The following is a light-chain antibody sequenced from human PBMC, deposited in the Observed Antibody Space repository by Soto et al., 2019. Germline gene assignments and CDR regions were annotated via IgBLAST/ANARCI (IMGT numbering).Light chain of an antibody. V-gene: IGKV3-11*01. CDR2: DES. J-gene: IGKJ5*01. CDR1: QSVGTS. CDR3: QQSQSTPIT. Sequence: EIILTQSPDTLSLSPGERATFSCKASQSVGTSVAWFQQKPGQAPRLLIDDESSRPTDIPARGSASGSGPDCTLPITSLKAGEGAVYYCQQSQSTPITVGQGTRLEIK.